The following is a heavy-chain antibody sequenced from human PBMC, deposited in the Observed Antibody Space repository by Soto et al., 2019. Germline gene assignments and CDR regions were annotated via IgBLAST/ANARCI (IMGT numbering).Heavy chain of an antibody. CDR3: ANGPGYCSSTNCWALSYS. D-gene: IGHD2-2*01. J-gene: IGHJ4*02. Sequence: EVQLLESGGGLVQPGGSLRLSCAASGSTFSTYAMTWVRQAPGKGLEWVSIISSSGGSTNYADSVKGRFIISRDNSKNTLYLPMNSLRAEDTAVYYCANGPGYCSSTNCWALSYSWGRGTQVTVSS. CDR2: ISSSGGST. CDR1: GSTFSTYA. V-gene: IGHV3-23*01.